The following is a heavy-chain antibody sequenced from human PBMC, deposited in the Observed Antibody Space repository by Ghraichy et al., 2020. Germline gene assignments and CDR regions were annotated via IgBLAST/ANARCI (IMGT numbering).Heavy chain of an antibody. CDR2: IKRKTDGGTT. J-gene: IGHJ4*02. Sequence: GGSLRLSCAASGFTFSNAWMSWVRQAPGKGLEWVGRIKRKTDGGTTDYAAPVKGRFTISRDDSLNTLYLQMNSLSTEDTAVYHCTTAYYYDTSGYTRFDDWGQGTLVTVSS. D-gene: IGHD3-22*01. CDR1: GFTFSNAW. V-gene: IGHV3-15*01. CDR3: TTAYYYDTSGYTRFDD.